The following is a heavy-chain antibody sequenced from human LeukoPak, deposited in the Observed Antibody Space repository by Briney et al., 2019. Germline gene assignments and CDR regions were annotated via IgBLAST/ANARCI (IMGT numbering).Heavy chain of an antibody. CDR1: GGAFSGYY. Sequence: SETLSLTCVVYGGAFSGYYWSWIRQPPGKGLEWIGEINHRGSTNYNPSLKSRVSISVDTSKNHFSLNLTSVTAADTAVYYCAKTAKYYYGSETYFFFEEWGQGTLVTVSS. CDR2: INHRGST. J-gene: IGHJ4*02. V-gene: IGHV4-34*01. D-gene: IGHD3-10*01. CDR3: AKTAKYYYGSETYFFFEE.